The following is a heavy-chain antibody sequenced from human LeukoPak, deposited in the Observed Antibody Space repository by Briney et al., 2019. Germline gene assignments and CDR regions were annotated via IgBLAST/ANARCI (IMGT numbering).Heavy chain of an antibody. D-gene: IGHD6-6*01. CDR3: ARAARIAARPSEYFQH. CDR2: INPSGGST. V-gene: IGHV1-46*01. Sequence: ASVKVSCKASGYTFTSYYMHWVRQAPGQGLEWMGIINPSGGSTSYAQKFQGRVTMTRDTSTSTVYMELSSLRSEDTAVYYRARAARIAARPSEYFQHWGQGTLVTVSS. CDR1: GYTFTSYY. J-gene: IGHJ1*01.